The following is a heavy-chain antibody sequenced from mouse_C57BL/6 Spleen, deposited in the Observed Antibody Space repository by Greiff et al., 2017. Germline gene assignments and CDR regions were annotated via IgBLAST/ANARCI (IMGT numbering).Heavy chain of an antibody. D-gene: IGHD1-1*01. CDR1: GYTFTEYT. V-gene: IGHV1-62-2*01. CDR2: FYPGSGSI. CDR3: ARRGEITAVVAHWYFDV. Sequence: VQLQQSGAELVKPGASVKLSCKASGYTFTEYTIHWVKQRSGQGLEWIGWFYPGSGSIKYNEKFKDKATLTADKSSSTVYMELSRLTSEDSAVYFCARRGEITAVVAHWYFDVWGTGTTVTVSS. J-gene: IGHJ1*03.